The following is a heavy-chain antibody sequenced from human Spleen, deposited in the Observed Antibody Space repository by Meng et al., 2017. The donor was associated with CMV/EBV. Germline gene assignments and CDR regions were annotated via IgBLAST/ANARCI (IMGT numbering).Heavy chain of an antibody. CDR1: GYTFTDYY. V-gene: IGHV1-2*02. CDR3: ARNLAGGGYSAPFGMDV. CDR2: INPNSGGT. D-gene: IGHD4-23*01. J-gene: IGHJ6*02. Sequence: ASVKVSCKASGYTFTDYYMHWVRQAPGQGLEWMGWINPNSGGTNYAQKFQGRVTMTRDTSTSTAYIELASDDTAIYYCARNLAGGGYSAPFGMDVWGQGTTVTVSS.